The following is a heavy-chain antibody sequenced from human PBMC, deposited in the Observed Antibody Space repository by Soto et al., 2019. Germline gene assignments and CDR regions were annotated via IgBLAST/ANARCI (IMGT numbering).Heavy chain of an antibody. D-gene: IGHD1-26*01. J-gene: IGHJ4*02. V-gene: IGHV1-69*13. CDR1: VGTLSRYA. Sequence: SVKVPYQPCVGTLSRYAISWVRQAPGQGLEWMGGIIPIFGTANYAQKFHGRVTITADESTRTAYMELSSLRSEDTAVYYCARLPVREEIDYWGQGTLVTVSS. CDR3: ARLPVREEIDY. CDR2: IIPIFGTA.